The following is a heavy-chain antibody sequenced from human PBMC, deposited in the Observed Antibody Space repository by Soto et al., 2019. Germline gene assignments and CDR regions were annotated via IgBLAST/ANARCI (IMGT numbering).Heavy chain of an antibody. J-gene: IGHJ4*02. Sequence: VQLLASGGGLVQPGGSLRLSCAASGFIFSSYAMAWVRQAPGKGLEWVSGISGSGDTTYYADSVKGRFTISRDNSKNTLYLQMNSLRAEDTAVYYCAIRYSYSSSWSFGYWGQGTLVTVSS. V-gene: IGHV3-23*01. CDR3: AIRYSYSSSWSFGY. CDR1: GFIFSSYA. CDR2: ISGSGDTT. D-gene: IGHD6-13*01.